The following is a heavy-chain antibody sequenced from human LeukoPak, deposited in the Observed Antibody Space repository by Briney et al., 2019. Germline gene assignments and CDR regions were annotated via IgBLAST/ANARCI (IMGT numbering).Heavy chain of an antibody. CDR3: ARDSRCCSGGSCYLGLYGMDV. D-gene: IGHD2-15*01. J-gene: IGHJ6*02. CDR1: GGSISSSSYY. CDR2: IYYSGST. Sequence: SETLSLTCTVSGGSISSSSYYWGWIRQPPGKGLEWIGSIYYSGSTYYNPSLKSRVTISVDTSKNQFSLKLSSVTAADTAVYYCARDSRCCSGGSCYLGLYGMDVWGQGTTVTVSS. V-gene: IGHV4-39*07.